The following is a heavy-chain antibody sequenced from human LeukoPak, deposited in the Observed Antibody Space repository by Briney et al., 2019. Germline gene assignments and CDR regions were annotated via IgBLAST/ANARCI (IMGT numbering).Heavy chain of an antibody. J-gene: IGHJ6*02. Sequence: GGSLRLSCAASGFTFSSHALTWVRQAPGKGLEWVSAISVSGDATYYVDSVKGRFTISRDNSKNTVYLQLNSLRPEDTALYYCARLKNPTGPYYGMDVRGQGTTVTVS. CDR3: ARLKNPTGPYYGMDV. V-gene: IGHV3-23*01. CDR2: ISVSGDAT. CDR1: GFTFSSHA. D-gene: IGHD3-10*01.